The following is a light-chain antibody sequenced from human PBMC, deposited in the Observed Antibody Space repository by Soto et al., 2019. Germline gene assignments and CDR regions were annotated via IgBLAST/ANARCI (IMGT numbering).Light chain of an antibody. Sequence: AIQMTQSPSSLSASVGDRVTITCRASQGIRDDLAWYQQRPGKAPKLLIYAASNLQSGVPLRFSGSGSGTDFTLIISSLQPEDFATYYCLQDYDYPYTFGQGTKLEIK. CDR3: LQDYDYPYT. J-gene: IGKJ2*01. CDR2: AAS. CDR1: QGIRDD. V-gene: IGKV1-6*01.